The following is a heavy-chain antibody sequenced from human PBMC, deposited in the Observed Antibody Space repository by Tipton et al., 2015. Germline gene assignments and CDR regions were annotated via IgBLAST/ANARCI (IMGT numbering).Heavy chain of an antibody. CDR2: INADGSNT. V-gene: IGHV3-74*01. Sequence: SLRLSCGVSGFTFSAYWMHWVRQPPGKGLVWVARINADGSNTGYADSVQGRFTISRDNGRNTLYLQMNSLRAEDTAVYYCAREPDYGDLYYYYGMDVWGQGTTVTVSS. CDR3: AREPDYGDLYYYYGMDV. CDR1: GFTFSAYW. D-gene: IGHD4-17*01. J-gene: IGHJ6*02.